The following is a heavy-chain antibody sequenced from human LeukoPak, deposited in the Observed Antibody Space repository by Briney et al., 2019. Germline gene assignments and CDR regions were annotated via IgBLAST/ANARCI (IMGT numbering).Heavy chain of an antibody. V-gene: IGHV1-8*01. CDR1: GYTFTSYD. J-gene: IGHJ4*02. Sequence: ASVKVSCKASGYTFTSYDINWVRQATGQGLEWMGWMSPNSGNTGCAQKFQGRVTMTRNTSISTAYMELSSLRSEDTAVYYCMTAAGTVFDYWGQGTLVTVSS. CDR2: MSPNSGNT. D-gene: IGHD6-13*01. CDR3: MTAAGTVFDY.